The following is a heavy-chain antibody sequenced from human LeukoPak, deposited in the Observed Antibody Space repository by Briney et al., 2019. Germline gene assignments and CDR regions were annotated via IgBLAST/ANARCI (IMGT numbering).Heavy chain of an antibody. CDR3: ARDIAAGGIDGGADY. Sequence: GGSLRLSCAASGFSFSSYSMNWVRQAPGKGLGCVSSISSSSSYIYYADSVTGRFTISRDNAKNSLYLQMNSLRAEDTAVYYYARDIAAGGIDGGADYWGQGTLVTVSS. CDR2: ISSSSSYI. CDR1: GFSFSSYS. D-gene: IGHD6-13*01. J-gene: IGHJ4*02. V-gene: IGHV3-21*01.